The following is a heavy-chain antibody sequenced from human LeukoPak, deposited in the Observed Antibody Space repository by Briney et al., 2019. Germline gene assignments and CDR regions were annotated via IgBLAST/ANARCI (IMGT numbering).Heavy chain of an antibody. CDR3: ARSITMVRGVISCAFDI. J-gene: IGHJ3*02. CDR1: GFTFNTFN. Sequence: GGSLRLSCAASGFTFNTFNMNWVRQAPGKALEWVSSISSSSSYIYYADSVKGRFTISRDNAKNPLYLQMNRLRAEDTAVYYCARSITMVRGVISCAFDIWGQGTMVTVSS. D-gene: IGHD3-10*01. V-gene: IGHV3-21*01. CDR2: ISSSSSYI.